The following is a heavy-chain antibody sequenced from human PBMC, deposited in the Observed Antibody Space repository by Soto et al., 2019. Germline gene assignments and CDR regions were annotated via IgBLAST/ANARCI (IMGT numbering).Heavy chain of an antibody. CDR3: ARGVRYAGSWYLYFQH. CDR1: GGSFSGYY. D-gene: IGHD6-13*01. CDR2: INHSGST. Sequence: NPSETLSLTCAVYGGSFSGYYWSWIRQPPGKGLEWIGEINHSGSTNYNPSLKSRVTISVDTSKNQFSLKLSSVTAADTAVYYRARGVRYAGSWYLYFQHWGQGTLVTVSS. V-gene: IGHV4-34*01. J-gene: IGHJ1*01.